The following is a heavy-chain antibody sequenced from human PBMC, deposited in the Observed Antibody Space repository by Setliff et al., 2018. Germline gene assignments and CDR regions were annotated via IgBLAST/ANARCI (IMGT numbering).Heavy chain of an antibody. CDR2: INTKTGNP. Sequence: ASVKVSCKASGYTFTSYPINWVRQAPGQGLEWMGWINTKTGNPAYAQGFTGRFVFSLDTSVNTAFVQISSLKAEDTAVYYCARDGGNGVDYWGQGTLVTVSS. CDR1: GYTFTSYP. V-gene: IGHV7-4-1*02. J-gene: IGHJ4*02. CDR3: ARDGGNGVDY. D-gene: IGHD4-4*01.